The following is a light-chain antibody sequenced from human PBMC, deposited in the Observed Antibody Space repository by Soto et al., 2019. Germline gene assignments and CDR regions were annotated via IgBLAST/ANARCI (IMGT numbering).Light chain of an antibody. J-gene: IGKJ1*01. CDR2: GAS. CDR3: QQYNDVPWV. V-gene: IGKV1-27*01. Sequence: DIQLTQSPSSLSASVGDRVTITCRASQGVSHYLAWYKQRPGKVPELLIYGASTLQSGVPSSFNGSGSGTDFTLTINSLQPEDVATYYCQQYNDVPWVFGPGTKVEIK. CDR1: QGVSHY.